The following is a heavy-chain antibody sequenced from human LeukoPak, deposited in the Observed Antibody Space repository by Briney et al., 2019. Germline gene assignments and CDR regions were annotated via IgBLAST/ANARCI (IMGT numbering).Heavy chain of an antibody. J-gene: IGHJ4*02. D-gene: IGHD5/OR15-5a*01. V-gene: IGHV3-48*03. CDR3: ARDGGYGVDY. CDR2: ISSGGSTV. CDR1: GFSFSSSD. Sequence: GALRLSCVASGFSFSSSDMNWVRQAPGKGLEWVSYISSGGSTVYYADSVKGRFTISRDNAKNSLYLQMNSLRAEYTAVYYCARDGGYGVDYWGQGTLVTVSS.